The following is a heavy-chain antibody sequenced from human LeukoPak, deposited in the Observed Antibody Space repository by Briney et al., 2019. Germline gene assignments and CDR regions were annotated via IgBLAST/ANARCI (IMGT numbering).Heavy chain of an antibody. CDR3: ARHVWLQPFDY. D-gene: IGHD3-9*01. V-gene: IGHV4-59*08. CDR1: GGSMNSYY. CDR2: IYYSGST. J-gene: IGHJ4*02. Sequence: PSETLSLSCSVSGGSMNSYYWSWIRQSPGKGLEWIGYIYYSGSTNYNPSLKSRVTISVDTSKNQFSLKLSSVTAADTAVYYCARHVWLQPFDYWGQGTLVTVSS.